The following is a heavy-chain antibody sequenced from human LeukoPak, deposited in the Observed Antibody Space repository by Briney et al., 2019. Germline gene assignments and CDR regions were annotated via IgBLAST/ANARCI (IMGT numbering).Heavy chain of an antibody. CDR1: GFTFSSYA. V-gene: IGHV3-23*01. Sequence: GGSLRLSCAASGFTFSSYAMHWVRQAPGKGLEWVSAISGSGGSTYYADSVKGRFTISRDNSKNTLYLQMNSLRAEDTAVYYCAIDLDYYGSGSYYNWGQGTLVTVSS. J-gene: IGHJ4*02. CDR2: ISGSGGST. D-gene: IGHD3-10*01. CDR3: AIDLDYYGSGSYYN.